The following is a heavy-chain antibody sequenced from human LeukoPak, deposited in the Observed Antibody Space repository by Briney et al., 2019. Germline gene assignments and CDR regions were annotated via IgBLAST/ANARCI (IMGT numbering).Heavy chain of an antibody. V-gene: IGHV3-23*01. CDR1: GSTFSSYA. CDR3: ARDYYDSSGYYYVWDY. J-gene: IGHJ4*02. Sequence: PGGSLRLSCAASGSTFSSYAMSWVRQAPGKGLEWVSAISGSGGSTYYADSVKGRFTISRDNSKNTLYLQMNSLRAEDTAVHYCARDYYDSSGYYYVWDYWGQGTLVTVSS. D-gene: IGHD3-22*01. CDR2: ISGSGGST.